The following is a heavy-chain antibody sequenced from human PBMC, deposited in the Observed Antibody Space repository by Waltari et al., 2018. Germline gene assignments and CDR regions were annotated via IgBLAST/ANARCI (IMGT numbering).Heavy chain of an antibody. D-gene: IGHD6-13*01. CDR2: IKTDGRTT. Sequence: EVQLVESGGGLVQPGGSLRLSCAASGFIFSNYWMHWLRQAPGKGPVWVSKIKTDGRTTRYTDSVEGRFTISRDNARNMWYLQMNSLRAEDTALYYCAAYSGSWYWGQGTLVTVSS. V-gene: IGHV3-74*01. CDR3: AAYSGSWY. CDR1: GFIFSNYW. J-gene: IGHJ4*02.